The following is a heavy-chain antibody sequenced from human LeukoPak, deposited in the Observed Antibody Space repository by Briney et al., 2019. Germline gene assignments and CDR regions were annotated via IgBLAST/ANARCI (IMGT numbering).Heavy chain of an antibody. CDR1: GHTFTSYG. CDR2: ISAYNGNT. J-gene: IGHJ4*02. CDR3: ASMREQEASFDY. Sequence: ASVKVSCKASGHTFTSYGISWVRQAPGQGLEWMGWISAYNGNTNYAQKLQGRVIMTTDTSTSTAYMELRSLRSDDTAVYYCASMREQEASFDYGGQGTLVTVSS. V-gene: IGHV1-18*01. D-gene: IGHD1-26*01.